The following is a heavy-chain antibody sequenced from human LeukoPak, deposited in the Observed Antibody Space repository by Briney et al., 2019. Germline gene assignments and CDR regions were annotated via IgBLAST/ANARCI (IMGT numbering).Heavy chain of an antibody. CDR1: GGSISSSSYY. V-gene: IGHV4-39*01. J-gene: IGHJ3*02. CDR2: IYYSGST. D-gene: IGHD2/OR15-2a*01. Sequence: PSEILSLTCTVSGGSISSSSYYWGWIRQPPGKGLEWIGSIYYSGSTYYNPSLKSRVTISVDTSKNQFSLKLSSVTAADTAVYYCARSLMTLSDAFDIWGQGTMVTVSS. CDR3: ARSLMTLSDAFDI.